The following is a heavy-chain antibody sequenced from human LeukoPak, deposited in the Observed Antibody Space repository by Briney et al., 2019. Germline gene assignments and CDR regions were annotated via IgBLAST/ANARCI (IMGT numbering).Heavy chain of an antibody. CDR1: GFTVSGNY. J-gene: IGHJ4*02. CDR2: IYSDGDT. V-gene: IGHV3-53*01. D-gene: IGHD5-18*01. CDR3: ARGKYTAVFDY. Sequence: GGSLRLSCAASGFTVSGNYMSWVRQAPGKGLEWVSVIYSDGDTRYADSVKGRFTISRDNPKNTLYLQMNSLRAEDTAVYYCARGKYTAVFDYWGRGTLVTVSS.